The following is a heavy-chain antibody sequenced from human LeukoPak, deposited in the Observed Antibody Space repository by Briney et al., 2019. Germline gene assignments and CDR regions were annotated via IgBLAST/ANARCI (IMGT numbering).Heavy chain of an antibody. V-gene: IGHV1-2*02. D-gene: IGHD6-13*01. CDR1: GYTFTGYY. Sequence: GASVEVSCKASGYTFTGYYMHWVRQAPGQGLEWMGWINPNSGGTNYAQKFQGRVTMTRDTSISTAYMELSRLRSDDTAVYYCARLSYSSSWYFDYWGQGTLVTVSS. CDR3: ARLSYSSSWYFDY. CDR2: INPNSGGT. J-gene: IGHJ4*02.